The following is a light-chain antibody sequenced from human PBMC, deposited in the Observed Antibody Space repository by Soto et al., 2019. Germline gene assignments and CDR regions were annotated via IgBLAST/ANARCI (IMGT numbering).Light chain of an antibody. CDR2: DVT. CDR3: CSYTDIALDVV. J-gene: IGLJ2*01. CDR1: SSDVGGYNY. Sequence: QSALTQPPSASGSPGQSVTISCTGTSSDVGGYNYVSWYQQHPGKAPKLLIFDVTHRPSGVSDRFSGSKSGNTASLTISGVRPEDEADYYCCSYTDIALDVVFGGGTKVTVL. V-gene: IGLV2-8*01.